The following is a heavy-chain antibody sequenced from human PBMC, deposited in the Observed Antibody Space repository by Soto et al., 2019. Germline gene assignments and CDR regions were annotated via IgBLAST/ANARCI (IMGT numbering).Heavy chain of an antibody. CDR1: GGSLSSFY. D-gene: IGHD2-15*01. Sequence: SETLSLTCTVSGGSLSSFYWSWVRQPAGKGLEWIGRIYTDGSTSYNPSLKSRVSMSVDTSKNQFSLELASVTAADSAVYYCARPAQIPPYYYGMDVWGQGTTVTVSS. J-gene: IGHJ6*02. CDR3: ARPAQIPPYYYGMDV. CDR2: IYTDGST. V-gene: IGHV4-4*07.